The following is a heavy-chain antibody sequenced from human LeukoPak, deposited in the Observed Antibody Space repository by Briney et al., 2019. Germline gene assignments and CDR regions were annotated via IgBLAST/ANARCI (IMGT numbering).Heavy chain of an antibody. V-gene: IGHV3-74*01. CDR3: ARGSTQYSSGWYGLVY. J-gene: IGHJ4*02. CDR1: GFTFSSYW. Sequence: PGGSLRLSCAASGFTFSSYWMHWVRQAPGKGLVWVSRVNSDGSSTTYEDSVKGRFTISRDNAKNTLYLQMNSLRAEDTAVYYCARGSTQYSSGWYGLVYWGQGTLVTVSS. CDR2: VNSDGSST. D-gene: IGHD6-19*01.